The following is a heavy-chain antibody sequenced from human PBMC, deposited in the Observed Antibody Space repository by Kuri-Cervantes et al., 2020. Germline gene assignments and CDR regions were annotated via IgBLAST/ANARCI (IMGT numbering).Heavy chain of an antibody. CDR3: ARLGWDDILTGYSLGAFDL. CDR2: ISYDGSNK. D-gene: IGHD3-9*01. Sequence: GGSLRLSCAASGFTFSSYAMHWVRRAPGKGLEWVAVISYDGSNKYYADSVKGRFTISRDNSKNTLYLQMNSLRAEDTAVYYCARLGWDDILTGYSLGAFDLWSQGTMVTVSS. V-gene: IGHV3-30-3*01. CDR1: GFTFSSYA. J-gene: IGHJ3*01.